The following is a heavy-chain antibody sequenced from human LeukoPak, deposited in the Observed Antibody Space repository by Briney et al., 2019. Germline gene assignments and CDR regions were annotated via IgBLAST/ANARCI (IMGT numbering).Heavy chain of an antibody. Sequence: PSETLSLTCTVSGGSISSYYWSWIRQPPGKGLEWIGYIYYSGSTDYNPSLKSRVTISVDTSKNQFSLKLSSVTAADTAVYYCARDLSPGYSSSWYRGWFDPWGQGTLVTVSS. J-gene: IGHJ5*02. D-gene: IGHD6-13*01. V-gene: IGHV4-59*12. CDR1: GGSISSYY. CDR2: IYYSGST. CDR3: ARDLSPGYSSSWYRGWFDP.